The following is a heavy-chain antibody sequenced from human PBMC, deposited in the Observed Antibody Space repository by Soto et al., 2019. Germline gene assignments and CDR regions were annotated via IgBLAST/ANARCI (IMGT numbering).Heavy chain of an antibody. D-gene: IGHD6-19*01. CDR1: GFTFSTYE. V-gene: IGHV3-48*03. CDR3: ARDKGADTGAIDY. J-gene: IGHJ4*02. Sequence: ESGGGSVQSGGSLRLSCAASGFTFSTYEMNWVRQAPGKGLEWVSYISSSGNNIYYADSVKGRFTISGDNAKNSLYLQMNSLRAEDTAVYYCARDKGADTGAIDYWGRGTLVSVSS. CDR2: ISSSGNNI.